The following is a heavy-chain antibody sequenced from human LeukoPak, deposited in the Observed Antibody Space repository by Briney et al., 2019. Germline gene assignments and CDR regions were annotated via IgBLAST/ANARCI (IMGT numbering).Heavy chain of an antibody. CDR2: IDPDGSTT. CDR3: TRVQAGRSGLMDV. V-gene: IGHV3-74*01. Sequence: PGGSLRLSCAASGFTLSDYWMHWVRHVPGEGLVWVSRIDPDGSTTNYADSVKGRFTTSRDNAKNTLYLQMNSLRAEDTALYYCTRVQAGRSGLMDVWGRGTAVTVSS. CDR1: GFTLSDYW. D-gene: IGHD2-8*02. J-gene: IGHJ6*02.